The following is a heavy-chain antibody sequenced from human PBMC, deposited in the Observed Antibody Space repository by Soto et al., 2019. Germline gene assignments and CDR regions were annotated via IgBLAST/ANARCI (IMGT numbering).Heavy chain of an antibody. V-gene: IGHV3-74*01. CDR2: INSDGSAT. D-gene: IGHD5-18*01. CDR3: ATLNSFGSDY. CDR1: GFTFSSYW. J-gene: IGHJ4*02. Sequence: GSLRLSCAASGFTFSSYWMHWVRQTAGKGLVWVSQINSDGSATRYADSVKGRFTISRDNAKNTVYLQMNSLRAEDTAVYYCATLNSFGSDYWGQGTLVTVSS.